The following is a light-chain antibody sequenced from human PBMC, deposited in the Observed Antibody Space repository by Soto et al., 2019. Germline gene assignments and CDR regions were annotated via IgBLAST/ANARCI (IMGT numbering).Light chain of an antibody. J-gene: IGLJ1*01. V-gene: IGLV1-51*01. CDR1: SSNIENNY. CDR2: DNN. CDR3: GTWDSSLSAYV. Sequence: QSVLTQPPSVSAAPGQKVTISCSGSSSNIENNYVSWYQQLPGTAPKLLIYDNNKRPSGIPDRLTGSKSGTSATLAITGLQTGDEADYYCGTWDSSLSAYVFGTGTKLTVL.